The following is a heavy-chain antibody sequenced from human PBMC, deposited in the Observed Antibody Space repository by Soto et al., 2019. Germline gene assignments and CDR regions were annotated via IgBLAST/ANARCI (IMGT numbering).Heavy chain of an antibody. CDR1: GGSFSDFA. CDR3: ARGGIVAVPAALSSYDDYTNYRFDS. V-gene: IGHV1-69*01. CDR2: IIPMFAAT. J-gene: IGHJ4*02. Sequence: QVQLAQSGAEVRKPGSSVKVSCRASGGSFSDFAFSWVRQAPGQGLEWMGGIIPMFAATKYAQRFQGRVTITADASTRTVYLARSSLMSGESAVYYCARGGIVAVPAALSSYDDYTNYRFDSWGQGTLVSVSS. D-gene: IGHD2-15*01.